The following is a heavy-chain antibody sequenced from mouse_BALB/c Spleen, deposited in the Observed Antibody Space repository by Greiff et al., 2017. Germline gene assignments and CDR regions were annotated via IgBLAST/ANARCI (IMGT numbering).Heavy chain of an antibody. CDR3: ARGSIYYYGSSYFDY. J-gene: IGHJ2*01. V-gene: IGHV5-6-5*01. CDR2: ISSGGST. CDR1: GFTFSSYA. D-gene: IGHD1-1*01. Sequence: DVMLVESGGGLVKPGGSLKLSCAASGFTFSSYAMSWVRQTPEKRLEWVASISSGGSTYYPDSVKGRFTISRDNARNILYLQMSSLRSEDTAMYYCARGSIYYYGSSYFDYWGQGTTLTVSS.